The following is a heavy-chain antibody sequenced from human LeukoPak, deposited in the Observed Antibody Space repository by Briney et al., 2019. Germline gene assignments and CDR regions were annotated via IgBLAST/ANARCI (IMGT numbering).Heavy chain of an antibody. CDR1: GFTFSSYG. V-gene: IGHV3-23*01. J-gene: IGHJ6*02. Sequence: PGGSLRLSCAASGFTFSSYGMSWVRQAPGKGLEWVSAIVGSGDSTYYADSVRGRFTISRDNSKNTLYLQMNSLRAEDTAVYYSARYCTSTSCADYSYYGMDVWGQGTTVTVSS. CDR2: IVGSGDST. D-gene: IGHD2-2*01. CDR3: ARYCTSTSCADYSYYGMDV.